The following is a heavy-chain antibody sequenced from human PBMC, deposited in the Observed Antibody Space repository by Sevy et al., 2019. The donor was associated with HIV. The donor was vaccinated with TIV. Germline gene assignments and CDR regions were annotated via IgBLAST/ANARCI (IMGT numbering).Heavy chain of an antibody. D-gene: IGHD2-2*01. V-gene: IGHV3-30*18. CDR2: ISKDGSNK. J-gene: IGHJ4*02. CDR1: GFTFSRYG. Sequence: GGSLRLSCAASGFTFSRYGMHWVRQAPGKGLEWVAVISKDGSNKWYADSVKGRFTISRDNSKSTLYLQMNSLRAEDAAVYYCAKDGPDYFDYWGQGTLVTVSS. CDR3: AKDGPDYFDY.